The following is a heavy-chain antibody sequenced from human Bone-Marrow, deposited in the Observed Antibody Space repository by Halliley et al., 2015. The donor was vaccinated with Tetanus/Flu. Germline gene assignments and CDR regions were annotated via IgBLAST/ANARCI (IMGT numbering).Heavy chain of an antibody. Sequence: VQLVQSGAEVKKPGESLKISCKGSGYRFTTYWIGWVRQVPGRGLELMGIIYPGDSDTRYSPSFEGRVIISADGSVSTAYLQRSPLEASASAMYYCAALIAAPHFTDYWGQGTLVTVSS. CDR3: AALIAAPHFTDY. J-gene: IGHJ4*02. CDR2: IYPGDSDT. D-gene: IGHD6-13*01. V-gene: IGHV5-51*01. CDR1: GYRFTTYW.